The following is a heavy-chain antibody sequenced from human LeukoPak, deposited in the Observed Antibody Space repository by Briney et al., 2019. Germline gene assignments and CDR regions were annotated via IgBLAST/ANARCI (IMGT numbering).Heavy chain of an antibody. J-gene: IGHJ5*02. V-gene: IGHV4-59*12. Sequence: SETLSLTCTVSGGSISSYYWSWIRQPPGKGLEWIGYIYYSGSTNYNPSLKSRVTISVDTSKNQFSLKPSSVTAADTAVYYCARSYSSSWYWFDPWGQGTLVTVSS. D-gene: IGHD6-13*01. CDR1: GGSISSYY. CDR2: IYYSGST. CDR3: ARSYSSSWYWFDP.